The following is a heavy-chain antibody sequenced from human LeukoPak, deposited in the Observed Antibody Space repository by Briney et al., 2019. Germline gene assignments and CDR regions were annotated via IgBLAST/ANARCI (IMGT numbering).Heavy chain of an antibody. Sequence: GGSLRLSCAASGFTFSSYGMHWVRQAPGKGLEWVEVISYDGRNKYYADSVKGRFTISRDNSKNTLYLQMNSLRAEDTAVYYCAKQQGYGYVYYYGMDVWGQGTTVTVSS. J-gene: IGHJ6*02. CDR1: GFTFSSYG. CDR2: ISYDGRNK. D-gene: IGHD5-18*01. V-gene: IGHV3-30*18. CDR3: AKQQGYGYVYYYGMDV.